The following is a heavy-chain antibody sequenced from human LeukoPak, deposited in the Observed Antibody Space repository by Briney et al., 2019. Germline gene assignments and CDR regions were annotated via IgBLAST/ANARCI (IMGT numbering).Heavy chain of an antibody. CDR1: GYTFTGYY. J-gene: IGHJ3*02. CDR2: INPNSGGT. Sequence: GASVKVSCKASGYTFTGYYMHWVRQAPGQGLEWMGWINPNSGGTNYAQKFQGRVTMTRDTSISTAYMELSRLRSDDTAVYYCATYSGSADEGDPDAFDIWGQGTMVTVSS. D-gene: IGHD1-26*01. V-gene: IGHV1-2*02. CDR3: ATYSGSADEGDPDAFDI.